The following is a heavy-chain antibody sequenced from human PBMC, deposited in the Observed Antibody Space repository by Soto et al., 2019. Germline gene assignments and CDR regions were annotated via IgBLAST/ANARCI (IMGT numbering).Heavy chain of an antibody. J-gene: IGHJ6*02. CDR1: GGSICRCGYY. Sequence: PLSLTCPVSGGSICRCGYYCRWIRQHPGKGLEWIGYIYYSGSTYYNPSLKSRVTISVDTSKNQFSLKLSSVTAADTAVYYCARAGGSSYYYGMDVWGQGTTVTVSS. CDR3: ARAGGSSYYYGMDV. V-gene: IGHV4-31*03. CDR2: IYYSGST. D-gene: IGHD3-16*01.